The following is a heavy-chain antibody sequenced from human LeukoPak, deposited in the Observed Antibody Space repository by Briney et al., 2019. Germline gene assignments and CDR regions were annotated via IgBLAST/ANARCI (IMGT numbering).Heavy chain of an antibody. CDR1: GYTFTSYG. V-gene: IGHV1-18*01. CDR2: SSAYNGNT. Sequence: ASVKVSCKASGYTFTSYGISWVRQAPGQGLEWMGWSSAYNGNTNYAQRLQGRVTMTADTSTSTAYMELNSLRSEDTAVYYCARGGLTIFDADAFDIWGQGTMVTVSS. D-gene: IGHD3-3*01. J-gene: IGHJ3*02. CDR3: ARGGLTIFDADAFDI.